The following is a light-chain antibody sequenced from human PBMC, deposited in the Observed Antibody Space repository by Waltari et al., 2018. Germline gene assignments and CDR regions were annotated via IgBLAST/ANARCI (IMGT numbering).Light chain of an antibody. Sequence: EKVMTQSPATLSVSPGERATLSCRASQNVNNNLAWYQRKPGQAPRLLIYDASTRATGIPARFSGGGSGTEFTLSISSLQSEDFAVYYSQQYDNWPLTFGLGTKLEIK. J-gene: IGKJ2*01. CDR2: DAS. V-gene: IGKV3-15*01. CDR3: QQYDNWPLT. CDR1: QNVNNN.